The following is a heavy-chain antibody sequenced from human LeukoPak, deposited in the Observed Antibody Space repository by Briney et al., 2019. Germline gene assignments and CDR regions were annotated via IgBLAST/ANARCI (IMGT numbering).Heavy chain of an antibody. CDR2: ISGSGGST. D-gene: IGHD2-21*02. CDR1: GFTFSSYA. V-gene: IGHV3-23*01. J-gene: IGHJ4*02. Sequence: PGGSLRLSCAASGFTFSSYAMSWDRQAPGKGLEWVSAISGSGGSTYYADSVKGRFTISRDNSKNTLYLQMNSLRAEDTAVYYCAKGDRIGDSASEPDYWGQGTLVTVSS. CDR3: AKGDRIGDSASEPDY.